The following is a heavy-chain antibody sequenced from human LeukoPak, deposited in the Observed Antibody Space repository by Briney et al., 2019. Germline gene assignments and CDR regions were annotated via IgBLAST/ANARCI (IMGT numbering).Heavy chain of an antibody. CDR3: ARHGGSWTFDY. J-gene: IGHJ4*02. Sequence: SETLSLTCTVSGGSISSGTYYWGWIRQPPGKGLEWIGYIDYSGSTNYNPSFKSRVTMSVDTSKNQFSLKLSSVTAADTAVYFCARHGGSWTFDYWGQGTLVTVSS. D-gene: IGHD6-13*01. CDR2: IDYSGST. V-gene: IGHV4-61*05. CDR1: GGSISSGTYY.